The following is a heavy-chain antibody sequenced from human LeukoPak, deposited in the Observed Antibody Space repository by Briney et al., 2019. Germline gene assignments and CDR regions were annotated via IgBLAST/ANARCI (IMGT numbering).Heavy chain of an antibody. CDR3: AREVGFGTYYHYYMDV. V-gene: IGHV3-7*01. CDR1: GFTFSSYW. J-gene: IGHJ6*03. Sequence: PGGSLRLSCAASGFTFSSYWMSWVRQAPGKGLEWVANIKQDGSEKYYVDSVKGRFTISRDNAKNSLYLQMNSLRAEDTAVYYCAREVGFGTYYHYYMDVWGKGTTVTISS. D-gene: IGHD3-10*01. CDR2: IKQDGSEK.